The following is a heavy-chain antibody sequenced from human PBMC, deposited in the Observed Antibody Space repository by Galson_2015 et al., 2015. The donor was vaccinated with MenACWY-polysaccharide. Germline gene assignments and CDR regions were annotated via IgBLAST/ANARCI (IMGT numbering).Heavy chain of an antibody. Sequence: CAAAGFTFSSYAMSWVRQAPGKGLEWVSSMSGSGGSTYYGDSVKGRFTISRDNSKNTLYLQMNSPRAEDTAIYYCARLSGYTYRSPYYSDYWGQGTLVTVSS. J-gene: IGHJ4*02. CDR3: ARLSGYTYRSPYYSDY. CDR1: GFTFSSYA. V-gene: IGHV3-23*01. CDR2: MSGSGGST. D-gene: IGHD5-12*01.